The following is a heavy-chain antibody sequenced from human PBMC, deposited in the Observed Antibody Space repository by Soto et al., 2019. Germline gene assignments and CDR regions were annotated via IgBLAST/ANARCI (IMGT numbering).Heavy chain of an antibody. CDR1: GFTFSSHS. CDR3: ARVGIAMLRGVISSSIRYWYFDL. J-gene: IGHJ2*01. V-gene: IGHV3-48*01. D-gene: IGHD3-10*01. CDR2: ISSSSSII. Sequence: EVQLVESGGGLLQPGGSLRLSCAASGFTFSSHSMNWVRQAPGKGLEWVSYISSSSSIIYYADSVKGRVTISRDNAKNSLSLHMNSLRAYDTAVYYSARVGIAMLRGVISSSIRYWYFDLWGSGTLVTVSS.